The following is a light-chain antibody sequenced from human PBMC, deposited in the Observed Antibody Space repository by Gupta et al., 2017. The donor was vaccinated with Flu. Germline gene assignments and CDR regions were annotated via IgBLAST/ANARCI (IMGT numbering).Light chain of an antibody. Sequence: DIVMTQSPDSLAVSLGERATINCKSSQSVFDRANKKNYLAWYQQRRGQPPKLLFYWAFTRESGVPDQFGGSGSGTDFTLTISGLQAEDVAVYYCQQYYINPQTFGEGTKVEIK. CDR1: QSVFDRANKKNY. J-gene: IGKJ1*01. V-gene: IGKV4-1*01. CDR2: WAF. CDR3: QQYYINPQT.